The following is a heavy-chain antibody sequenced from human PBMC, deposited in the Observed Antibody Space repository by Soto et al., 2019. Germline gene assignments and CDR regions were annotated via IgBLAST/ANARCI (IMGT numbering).Heavy chain of an antibody. CDR3: ARAIDYDYVWGTYRPIYX. CDR1: GGSISSGGYY. CDR2: IYYSGST. V-gene: IGHV4-31*03. D-gene: IGHD3-16*02. Sequence: SETLSLTCTVSGGSISSGGYYWSWIRQHPGKGLELIGYIYYSGSTYYKPSLKSRVTISVDTSKHQFSLKLSSVTAADTAVYYCARAIDYDYVWGTYRPIYXWGQGTLLTVSX. J-gene: IGHJ4*02.